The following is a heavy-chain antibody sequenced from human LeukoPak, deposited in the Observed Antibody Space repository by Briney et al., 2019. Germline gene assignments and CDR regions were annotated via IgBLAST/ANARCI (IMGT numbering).Heavy chain of an antibody. Sequence: PSETLSLTCTVSGYSISSGYYWGWIRQPPGKGLEWIGSIYHSGSTYYNPSLKSRVTISVDTSKNQFSLKLSSVTAADTAVYYCAKEGDWEHDFDYWGQGTLVTVSS. CDR1: GYSISSGYY. J-gene: IGHJ4*02. V-gene: IGHV4-38-2*02. CDR2: IYHSGST. CDR3: AKEGDWEHDFDY. D-gene: IGHD1-26*01.